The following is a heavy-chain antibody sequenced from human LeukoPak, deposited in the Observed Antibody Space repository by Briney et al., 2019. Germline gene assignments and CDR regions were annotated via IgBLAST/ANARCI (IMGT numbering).Heavy chain of an antibody. J-gene: IGHJ4*02. V-gene: IGHV5-51*01. CDR3: AKQGNRYSYGPLSEVYYFDY. CDR1: GYSFTSNW. D-gene: IGHD5-18*01. Sequence: GESLKISCEGSGYSFTSNWIGWVRQMPGKGLEWMGIIYPGDSDTRYSPSFQGQVTISVDKSISTAYLQWSSLKASDTAIYYCAKQGNRYSYGPLSEVYYFDYWGQGTLVTASS. CDR2: IYPGDSDT.